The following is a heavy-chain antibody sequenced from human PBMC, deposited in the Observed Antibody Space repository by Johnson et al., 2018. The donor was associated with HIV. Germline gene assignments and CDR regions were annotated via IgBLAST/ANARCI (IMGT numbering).Heavy chain of an antibody. CDR3: ARGCGGDCAHQEAFDI. CDR1: GFTFSSYD. D-gene: IGHD2-21*02. J-gene: IGHJ3*02. CDR2: IGTAGDT. Sequence: VQVLESGGGLVQPGGSLRLSCAASGFTFSSYDMHWVRQATGNGLEWVSAIGTAGDTYYPGSVKGRFTISRENAKNSLYLQMNNLRAEDTAVYFCARGCGGDCAHQEAFDIWGQGTMVTVSS. V-gene: IGHV3-13*01.